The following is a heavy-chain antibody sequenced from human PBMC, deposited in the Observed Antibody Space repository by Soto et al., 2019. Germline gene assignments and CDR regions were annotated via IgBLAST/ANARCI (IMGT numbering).Heavy chain of an antibody. CDR1: GFSLSTGGVG. D-gene: IGHD2-21*02. J-gene: IGHJ6*02. Sequence: QITLKESGPTLVKPTQTLTLTCTFSGFSLSTGGVGVGWIRQPPGEALEWLALIYWDNDKRYSPSLKSRLTLTKEASKNKVVLTMTNMDPVDTATYYCAHSRCGGDCLQSYSSHYYYGMDVWGQGTTVTVSS. CDR2: IYWDNDK. V-gene: IGHV2-5*02. CDR3: AHSRCGGDCLQSYSSHYYYGMDV.